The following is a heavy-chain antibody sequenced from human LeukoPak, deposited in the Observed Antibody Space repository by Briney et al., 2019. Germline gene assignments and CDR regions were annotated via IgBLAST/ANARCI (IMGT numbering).Heavy chain of an antibody. Sequence: SETLSLTCAVYGGSFSGYYWSWIRQPPGKGLEWIGEINHSGSANYNPSPKSRVTISGDTSKNQFSLKLSSVTAADTAVYYCARGLRVDYWGQGTLVTVSS. CDR2: INHSGSA. J-gene: IGHJ4*02. V-gene: IGHV4-34*01. CDR3: ARGLRVDY. CDR1: GGSFSGYY.